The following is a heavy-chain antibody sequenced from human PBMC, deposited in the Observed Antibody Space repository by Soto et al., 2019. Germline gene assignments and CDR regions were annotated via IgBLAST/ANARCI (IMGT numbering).Heavy chain of an antibody. Sequence: QLQLQESGPGLVKPSETLSLTCTVSGGSISSSSYYWGWIRQPPGKGLEWIGSIYYSGSTYYNPSLKSRVTISVDTSKNQFSLKLSSVTAADTAVYYCARHGRNDYGDYGWFDPWGQGTLVTVSS. CDR1: GGSISSSSYY. D-gene: IGHD4-17*01. CDR2: IYYSGST. CDR3: ARHGRNDYGDYGWFDP. J-gene: IGHJ5*02. V-gene: IGHV4-39*01.